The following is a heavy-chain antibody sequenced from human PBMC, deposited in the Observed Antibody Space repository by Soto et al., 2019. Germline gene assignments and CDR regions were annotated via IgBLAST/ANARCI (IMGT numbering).Heavy chain of an antibody. V-gene: IGHV3-74*01. J-gene: IGHJ6*02. CDR2: IDSDGSST. CDR3: ARGRPYGMDF. CDR1: GFTFGSYW. Sequence: GGSLRLSCAASGFTFGSYWMNWVRQAPGKGLVWVSRIDSDGSSTTYADSVKGRFTTSRDNAKNTLYLQMSSLRVEDTAVYYCARGRPYGMDFWGQGTTVTVSS.